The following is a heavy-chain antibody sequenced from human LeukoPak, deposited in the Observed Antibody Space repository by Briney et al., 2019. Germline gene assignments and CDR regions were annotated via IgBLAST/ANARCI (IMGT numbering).Heavy chain of an antibody. Sequence: GRSLRLSCVASGFTFSRFAMHWVRQAPGKGLEWVAVISYDGSNKYYADSVKGRFAISRDNSKNTLYLQMNSLRAEDTAVYNCAREHYGDLFFDYWGQGTLVTVSS. V-gene: IGHV3-30*09. CDR2: ISYDGSNK. CDR1: GFTFSRFA. J-gene: IGHJ4*02. D-gene: IGHD4-17*01. CDR3: AREHYGDLFFDY.